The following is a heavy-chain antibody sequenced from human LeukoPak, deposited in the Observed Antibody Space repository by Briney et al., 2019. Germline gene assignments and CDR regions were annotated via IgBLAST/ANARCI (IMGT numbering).Heavy chain of an antibody. CDR2: IIPIFGTA. CDR3: ATSIRFLEWLPPSGYMDV. V-gene: IGHV1-69*13. J-gene: IGHJ6*03. D-gene: IGHD3-3*01. Sequence: ASVKVSCKASGGTFSSYAISWVRQAPGQGLEWMGGIIPIFGTANYAQKFQGRVTITADESTSTAYMEVSSLRSEDTAVYYCATSIRFLEWLPPSGYMDVWGKGTTVAVSS. CDR1: GGTFSSYA.